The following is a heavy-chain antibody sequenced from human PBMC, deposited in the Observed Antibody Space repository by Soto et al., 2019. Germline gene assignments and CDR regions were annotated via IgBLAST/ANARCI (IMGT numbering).Heavy chain of an antibody. CDR3: ARVGPVLRFLEWLSLTRYYFDY. V-gene: IGHV1-8*01. J-gene: IGHJ4*02. CDR2: MNPNSGNT. CDR1: GYTFTSYD. D-gene: IGHD3-3*01. Sequence: QVPLVQSGAEVKKPGASVKVSCKASGYTFTSYDINWVRQATGQGLEWMGWMNPNSGNTGYAQKFQGRVTMTRNTSISTAYMELSSLRSEDTAVYYCARVGPVLRFLEWLSLTRYYFDYWGQGTLVTVSS.